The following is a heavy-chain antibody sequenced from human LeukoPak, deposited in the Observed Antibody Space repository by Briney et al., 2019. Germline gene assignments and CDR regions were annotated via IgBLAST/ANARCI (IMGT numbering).Heavy chain of an antibody. D-gene: IGHD5-12*01. CDR3: ARERGYSGYDCVDY. J-gene: IGHJ4*02. Sequence: SETLSLTRTVSGGSISSYYWSWIRQPAGKGLEWIGRIYTSGSTNYNPSLKSRVTMSVDTSKNQFSLKLSSVTAADTAVYYCARERGYSGYDCVDYWGQGTLVTVSS. CDR1: GGSISSYY. V-gene: IGHV4-4*07. CDR2: IYTSGST.